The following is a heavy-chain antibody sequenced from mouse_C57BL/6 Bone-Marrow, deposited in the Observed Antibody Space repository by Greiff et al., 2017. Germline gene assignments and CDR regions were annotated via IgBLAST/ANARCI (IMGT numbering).Heavy chain of an antibody. Sequence: QVQLQQPGAELVMPGASVKLSCKASGYTFNSYWMHWVKQRPGQGLEWIGEIDPSDSYTKYNQKFKGKSKLTEDKATSTAYKQLSSLTSEEAAVEYCARWYGNYFGDNWGQGTTLTVSS. CDR2: IDPSDSYT. D-gene: IGHD2-10*02. CDR3: ARWYGNYFGDN. J-gene: IGHJ2*01. V-gene: IGHV1-69*01. CDR1: GYTFNSYW.